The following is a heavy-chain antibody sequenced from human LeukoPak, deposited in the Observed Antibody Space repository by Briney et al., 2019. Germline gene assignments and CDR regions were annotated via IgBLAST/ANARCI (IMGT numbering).Heavy chain of an antibody. CDR1: GGSISSGSYY. CDR3: ARDLLTGYPGNWFDP. V-gene: IGHV4-61*02. CDR2: TYTSGST. Sequence: SETLSLTCTVSGGSISSGSYYWSWIRQPAGKGLEWIGRIYTYTSGSTNYNPSLKSRVTISLDTSKNQFSLKLSSVTAADTAVYYCARDLLTGYPGNWFDPWGQGTLVTVSS. D-gene: IGHD3-9*01. J-gene: IGHJ5*02.